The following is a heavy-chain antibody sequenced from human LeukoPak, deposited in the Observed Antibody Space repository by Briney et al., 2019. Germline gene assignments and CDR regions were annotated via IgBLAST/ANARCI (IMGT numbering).Heavy chain of an antibody. D-gene: IGHD2-2*01. CDR2: MNPNSGNT. CDR3: AMEVPAASDAFDI. Sequence: ASVKVSCKASGYTFTSYDINWVRQATGQGLEWMGWMNPNSGNTGYAQKFQGRVTMTRNTSISTAYMELSSLRSEATAVYYCAMEVPAASDAFDIWGQGTMVTVSS. CDR1: GYTFTSYD. J-gene: IGHJ3*02. V-gene: IGHV1-8*01.